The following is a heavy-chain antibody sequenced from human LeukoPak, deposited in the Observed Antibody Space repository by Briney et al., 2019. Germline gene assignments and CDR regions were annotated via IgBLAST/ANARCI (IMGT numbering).Heavy chain of an antibody. D-gene: IGHD2-15*01. V-gene: IGHV3-23*01. Sequence: QSGGSLRLSCAASGFTFSSYAMSWVRQAPGKGLEWVSAISGSGGSTYYADSVKGRFTISRDNAKNSLYLQMNSLRAEDTALYYCAKDQLVGGVAAITNWFDPWGQGTLVTVSS. CDR3: AKDQLVGGVAAITNWFDP. CDR1: GFTFSSYA. J-gene: IGHJ5*02. CDR2: ISGSGGST.